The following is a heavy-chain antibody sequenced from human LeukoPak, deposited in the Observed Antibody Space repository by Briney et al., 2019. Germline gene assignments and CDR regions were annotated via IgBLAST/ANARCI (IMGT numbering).Heavy chain of an antibody. CDR1: GGSFSGYY. CDR3: ARTKSGYDPHRRGGYFDY. D-gene: IGHD5-12*01. Sequence: SETLSLTCAVYGGSFSGYYWSWIRQPPGKGLEWIGEINHSGSTNYNPSLKSRVTISVDTSKNQFSLKLSSVTAADTAVYYCARTKSGYDPHRRGGYFDYWGQGTVVTVSS. J-gene: IGHJ4*02. CDR2: INHSGST. V-gene: IGHV4-34*01.